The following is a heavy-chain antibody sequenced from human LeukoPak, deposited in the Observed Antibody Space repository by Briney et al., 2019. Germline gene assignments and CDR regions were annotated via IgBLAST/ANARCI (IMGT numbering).Heavy chain of an antibody. Sequence: GASVKVSCKASGGTFSSYAISWVRQAPGQGLEWMGRIIPILGIANYAQKFQGRVTITADKSTSTAYMELSSLRSEDTAVYYCAGVFSSSPPGDYGGQGTLVTVSS. J-gene: IGHJ4*02. CDR2: IIPILGIA. D-gene: IGHD6-13*01. V-gene: IGHV1-69*04. CDR1: GGTFSSYA. CDR3: AGVFSSSPPGDY.